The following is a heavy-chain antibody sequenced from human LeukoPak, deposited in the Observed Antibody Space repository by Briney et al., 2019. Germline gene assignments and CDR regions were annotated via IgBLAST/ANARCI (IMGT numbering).Heavy chain of an antibody. CDR2: IYYSGSA. D-gene: IGHD2-2*01. CDR1: GGSIRSSTDY. CDR3: ARLYGDYQNYFDY. V-gene: IGHV4-39*07. Sequence: SETLSLTCTVSGGSIRSSTDYWGWIRQPPGKELEWIGSIYYSGSAYYNPSLKSRVTISVDTSKNQFSLKLRSVTAADTAVYYCARLYGDYQNYFDYWGQGTLATVSS. J-gene: IGHJ4*02.